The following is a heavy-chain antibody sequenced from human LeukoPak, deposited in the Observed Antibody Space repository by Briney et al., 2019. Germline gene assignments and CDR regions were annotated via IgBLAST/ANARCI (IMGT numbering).Heavy chain of an antibody. CDR3: ARGSDY. V-gene: IGHV3-30-3*01. CDR2: ISYDGSNK. CDR1: GFTFSSYT. J-gene: IGHJ4*02. Sequence: SGGSLRLSCAASGFTFSSYTMHWVRQAPGKGLQWVAVISYDGSNKYYADSVRGRFTISRDSSKNTFYLQMNSLRAEDTAVYYCARGSDYWGQGTLVTVSS.